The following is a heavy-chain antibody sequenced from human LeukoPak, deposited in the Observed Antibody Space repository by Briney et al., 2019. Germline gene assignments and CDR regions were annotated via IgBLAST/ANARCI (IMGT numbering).Heavy chain of an antibody. J-gene: IGHJ4*02. V-gene: IGHV4-39*07. CDR2: VYYSRST. CDR3: ARVPPLSSSRVGYFGY. Sequence: SETLSLTCTVSGDSISSSKYSWGWIRQPPGKGLEWIGSVYYSRSTHYNPSLKSRGTISLDTSNNQFSLKVTSVTAADTAVYYCARVPPLSSSRVGYFGYWGQGTLVTVSS. CDR1: GDSISSSKYS. D-gene: IGHD6-6*01.